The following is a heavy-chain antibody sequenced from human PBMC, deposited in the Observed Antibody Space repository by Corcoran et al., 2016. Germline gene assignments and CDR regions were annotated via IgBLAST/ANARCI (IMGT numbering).Heavy chain of an antibody. V-gene: IGHV3-21*01. CDR2: SSSSSSYI. CDR3: ARDGMDV. J-gene: IGHJ6*02. CDR1: GFTFSSYS. Sequence: EVQLVESGGGLVKPGGSLRLSCAASGFTFSSYSMNWVRQDPGTGLEWVSSSSSSSSYIYYADSVKGRFTISRDNAKNALYLQMNSLRAEDTAVYYCARDGMDVWGQGTTVTVSS.